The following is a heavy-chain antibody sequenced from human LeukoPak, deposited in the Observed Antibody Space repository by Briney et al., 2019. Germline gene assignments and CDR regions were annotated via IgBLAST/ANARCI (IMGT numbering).Heavy chain of an antibody. CDR2: IYYSGST. CDR3: ARGGDYELYYYYYMDV. V-gene: IGHV4-59*01. J-gene: IGHJ6*03. CDR1: GFTFSSYA. D-gene: IGHD4-17*01. Sequence: GSLRLSCAASGFTFSSYAMSWVRQPPGKGLEWIGYIYYSGSTNYNPSLKSRVTISVDTSKNQFSLKLSSVTAADTAVYYCARGGDYELYYYYYMDVWGKGTTVTVSS.